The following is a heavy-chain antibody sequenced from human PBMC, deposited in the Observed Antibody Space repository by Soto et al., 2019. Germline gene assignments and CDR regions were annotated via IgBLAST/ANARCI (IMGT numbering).Heavy chain of an antibody. V-gene: IGHV4-34*01. J-gene: IGHJ4*02. CDR1: GGSFSGYY. CDR2: INHSGST. CDR3: ARVARWTYTAQTTGNDY. D-gene: IGHD5-18*01. Sequence: PSETLSLTCAVYGGSFSGYYWSWIRQPPGKGLEWIGEINHSGSTNYNPSLKSRVTISVDTSKNQFSLKLSSVTAADTAVYYCARVARWTYTAQTTGNDYWGQGTLVTVSS.